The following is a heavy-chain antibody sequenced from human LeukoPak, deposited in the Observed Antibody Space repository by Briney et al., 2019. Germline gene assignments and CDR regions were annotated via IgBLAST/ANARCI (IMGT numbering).Heavy chain of an antibody. CDR3: ARGLVRTSSGWFFDY. CDR1: GFTFSSYN. Sequence: GGSLRLSCAASGFTFSSYNMNWVRQAPGKGLEWVSYISSSSSTIHYADSVRGRFTISRDNAKNSLYLQMNSLRAEGTAVYYCARGLVRTSSGWFFDYWGQGALITVSS. J-gene: IGHJ4*02. V-gene: IGHV3-48*04. CDR2: ISSSSSTI. D-gene: IGHD6-19*01.